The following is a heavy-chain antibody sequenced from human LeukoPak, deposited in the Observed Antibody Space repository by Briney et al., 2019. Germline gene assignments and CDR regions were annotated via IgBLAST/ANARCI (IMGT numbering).Heavy chain of an antibody. CDR3: ARDGLTYYYGSGSLDY. CDR2: INWNGGST. Sequence: GGSLRLSCAASGFTFDDYGMSWVRQAPGKGLEWVSGINWNGGSTGYADSVKGRFTISRDNAKNSLYLQMNSLRAEDMALYYCARDGLTYYYGSGSLDYWGQGTLVTVSS. D-gene: IGHD3-10*01. J-gene: IGHJ4*02. V-gene: IGHV3-20*04. CDR1: GFTFDDYG.